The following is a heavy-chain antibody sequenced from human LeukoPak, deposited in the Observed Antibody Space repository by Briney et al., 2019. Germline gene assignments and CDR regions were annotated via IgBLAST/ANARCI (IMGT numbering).Heavy chain of an antibody. CDR3: AREYYSLSGRNWFDP. V-gene: IGHV4-59*01. Sequence: SSETLSLTCTVSGGSISDYYWIWIRQPPGKGLEWVGHISNKGKTNYSPSLNSRVTISVDKSRNQFSLNLSSVTAADTAVYYCAREYYSLSGRNWFDPWGQGTLVTVSS. CDR2: ISNKGKT. D-gene: IGHD3-10*01. J-gene: IGHJ5*02. CDR1: GGSISDYY.